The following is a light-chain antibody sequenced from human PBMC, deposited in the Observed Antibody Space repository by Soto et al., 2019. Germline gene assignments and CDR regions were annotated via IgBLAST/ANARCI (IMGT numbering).Light chain of an antibody. J-gene: IGLJ1*01. V-gene: IGLV2-14*01. Sequence: QSALTQPASVSGSPGQSITISCTGTSSDIGGYNYVSWYQHHPGKAPKLMLYEVSNRPSGVSNRFSGSKSGNTASLTISGLQAEDEADYYWRSYTTSSTRVFGTGTKVTVL. CDR3: RSYTTSSTRV. CDR2: EVS. CDR1: SSDIGGYNY.